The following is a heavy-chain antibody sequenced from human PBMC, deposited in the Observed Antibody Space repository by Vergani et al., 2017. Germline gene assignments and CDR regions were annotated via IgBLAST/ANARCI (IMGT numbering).Heavy chain of an antibody. V-gene: IGHV3-21*01. CDR2: ISSSSSYI. CDR3: ARGGDGDWSFDY. Sequence: VQLRQWGAGLLKPSETLSLTCAVYGGSFSGYYWSWIRQPPGKGLEWVSSISSSSSYIYYADSVKGRFTISRDNAKNSLYLQMNSLRAEDTAVYYCARGGDGDWSFDYWGQGTLVTVSS. CDR1: GGSFSGYY. D-gene: IGHD4-17*01. J-gene: IGHJ4*02.